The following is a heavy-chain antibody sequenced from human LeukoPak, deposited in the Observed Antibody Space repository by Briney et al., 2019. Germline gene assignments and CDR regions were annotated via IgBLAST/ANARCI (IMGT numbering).Heavy chain of an antibody. Sequence: PSETLSLTCTVSGYSISSTYYWGWIRQPPGKGLEWIGSIYHSGSTYYSPSLKSRVTISVDTSKNQFSLKLSSVTAADTAVYYCARLVVSSWYHEVLLGRDYWGQGTLVTVSS. V-gene: IGHV4-38-2*02. CDR2: IYHSGST. CDR1: GYSISSTYY. CDR3: ARLVVSSWYHEVLLGRDY. J-gene: IGHJ4*02. D-gene: IGHD6-13*01.